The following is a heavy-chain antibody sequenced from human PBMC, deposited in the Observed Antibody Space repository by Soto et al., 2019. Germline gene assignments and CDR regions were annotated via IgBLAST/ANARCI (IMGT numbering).Heavy chain of an antibody. J-gene: IGHJ3*02. CDR2: IYPGDSDT. Sequence: GESLKISCKGSGYSFTSYWIGWVRQMPGKGLEWMGIIYPGDSDTRYSPSFQGQVTISADKSISTAYLQWSSLKASDTAMYYCARPFLGIRVKRDAFDIWGQGTMVTVSS. CDR3: ARPFLGIRVKRDAFDI. CDR1: GYSFTSYW. V-gene: IGHV5-51*01. D-gene: IGHD7-27*01.